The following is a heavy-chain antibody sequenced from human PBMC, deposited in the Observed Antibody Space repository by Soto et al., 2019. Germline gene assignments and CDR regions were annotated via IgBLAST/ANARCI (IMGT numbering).Heavy chain of an antibody. CDR3: ARAGLAAAFPLGY. CDR2: IYYSGST. V-gene: IGHV4-59*01. D-gene: IGHD6-13*01. J-gene: IGHJ4*02. Sequence: SETLSLTCTVSGGSISSYYWSWIRQPPGKGLEWIGYIYYSGSTNYNPSLKSRVTISVDTSKNQFSLKLSSVTAADTAVYYCARAGLAAAFPLGYWGQGTLVTVSS. CDR1: GGSISSYY.